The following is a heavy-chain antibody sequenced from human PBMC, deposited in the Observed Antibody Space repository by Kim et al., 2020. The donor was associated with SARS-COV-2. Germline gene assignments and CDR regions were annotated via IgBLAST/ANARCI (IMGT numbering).Heavy chain of an antibody. CDR1: GFTFSSYA. D-gene: IGHD3-3*01. J-gene: IGHJ4*02. V-gene: IGHV3-23*01. CDR2: ISGSGGST. Sequence: GGSLRLSCAASGFTFSSYAMSWVRQAPGKGLEWVSAISGSGGSTYYADSVKGRFTISRDNSKNTLYLQMNSLRAEDTAVYYCARRKGVLRFLDHGEIYDYWGQGTLVTVSS. CDR3: ARRKGVLRFLDHGEIYDY.